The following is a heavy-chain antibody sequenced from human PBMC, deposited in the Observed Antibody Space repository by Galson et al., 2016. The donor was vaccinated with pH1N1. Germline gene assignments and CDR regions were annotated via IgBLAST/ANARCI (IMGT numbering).Heavy chain of an antibody. CDR2: ISYDGSIE. D-gene: IGHD3-22*01. J-gene: IGHJ4*02. CDR3: ARGVYYYDSSGPIDY. CDR1: GFTFSSFG. V-gene: IGHV3-30*03. Sequence: SLRLSCAASGFTFSSFGMHWVRQAPGKGLEWMAVISYDGSIEYYGDSVKGRFSISRDNSKNTLYLQMNSLRAEDTAVYYCARGVYYYDSSGPIDYWGQGTLVTVSS.